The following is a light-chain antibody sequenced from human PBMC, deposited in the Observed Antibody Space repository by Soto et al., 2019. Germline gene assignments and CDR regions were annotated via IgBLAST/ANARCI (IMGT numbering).Light chain of an antibody. CDR2: EVS. J-gene: IGLJ1*01. CDR3: SSYAGSTPYV. Sequence: HSALTQPPSASGSPGQSVTISCTGTSSDVGGYNYVSWYQQHPGKAPKLMIYEVSKRPSGVPDRFSGSKSGNTASLTVSGLQAEDEADYYCSSYAGSTPYVFGTGTKVTVL. V-gene: IGLV2-8*01. CDR1: SSDVGGYNY.